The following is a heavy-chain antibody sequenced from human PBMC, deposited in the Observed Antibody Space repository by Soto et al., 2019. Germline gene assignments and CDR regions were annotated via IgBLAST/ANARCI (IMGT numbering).Heavy chain of an antibody. CDR1: GFTFSNAW. CDR2: IKSKTDGGTT. V-gene: IGHV3-15*01. J-gene: IGHJ4*02. CDR3: TTENGDSGLDY. Sequence: PGGSLRLSCAASGFTFSNAWMSWVRQAPGKGPEWVGRIKSKTDGGTTDYAAPVKGRFTISRDDSKNTLYLQMNSLKTEDTAVYYCTTENGDSGLDYWGQGTLVTVSS. D-gene: IGHD4-17*01.